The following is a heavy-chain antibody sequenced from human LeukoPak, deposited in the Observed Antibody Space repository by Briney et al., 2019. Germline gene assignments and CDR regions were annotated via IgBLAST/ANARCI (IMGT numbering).Heavy chain of an antibody. V-gene: IGHV3-33*01. D-gene: IGHD1-26*01. CDR2: IWYDGSNI. Sequence: GGSLRLSCAASGFTFSAYGMHWVRQAPGKGLEWVAVIWYDGSNIYYADSVKGRFTISRDNFKNTLYLQMNSLRAEGTAVYYCARDRVQIRIVGSRDAFDIWGQGTMVTVSS. CDR3: ARDRVQIRIVGSRDAFDI. J-gene: IGHJ3*02. CDR1: GFTFSAYG.